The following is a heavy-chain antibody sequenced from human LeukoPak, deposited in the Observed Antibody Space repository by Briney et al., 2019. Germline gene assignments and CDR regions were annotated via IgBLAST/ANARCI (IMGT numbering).Heavy chain of an antibody. Sequence: GGSLRLSCAASGFTFSSYGMHWVRQAPGKGLELVAVIWYDGSNKYYADSVKGRFTISRDNSKNTLYLQMNSLRAEDTAVYYCARWVGAGPNIDYWGQGTLVTVSS. V-gene: IGHV3-33*01. CDR1: GFTFSSYG. CDR2: IWYDGSNK. D-gene: IGHD1-26*01. J-gene: IGHJ4*02. CDR3: ARWVGAGPNIDY.